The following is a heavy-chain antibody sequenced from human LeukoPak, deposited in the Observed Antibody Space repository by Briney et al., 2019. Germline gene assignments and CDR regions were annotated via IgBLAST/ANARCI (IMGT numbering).Heavy chain of an antibody. V-gene: IGHV3-48*03. J-gene: IGHJ4*02. CDR3: ARTQSSGWYYFDC. CDR2: IGGSGST. D-gene: IGHD6-19*01. Sequence: PGGSLRPSCAAFGFTFSSYEMNWVRQAPGKGLEWVSYIGGSGSTYYADSVKGRFTISRDNAKNSLYLQMNSLRAEDTAVYYCARTQSSGWYYFDCWGQGTLVTVSS. CDR1: GFTFSSYE.